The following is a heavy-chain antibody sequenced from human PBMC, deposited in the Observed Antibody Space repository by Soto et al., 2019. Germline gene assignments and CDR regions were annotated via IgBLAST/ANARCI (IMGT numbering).Heavy chain of an antibody. CDR2: IWYDGTNK. V-gene: IGHV3-33*08. CDR1: GFTLSTYG. CDR3: ARRLDYDILTGTIDY. D-gene: IGHD3-9*01. Sequence: GGSLRLSCAASGFTLSTYGMHWVRQAPGKGLEWVALIWYDGTNKYYSASVKGRFTISRDISKSTLYLQMNSLRAEDTAVYYCARRLDYDILTGTIDYWGQGTLVTVSS. J-gene: IGHJ4*02.